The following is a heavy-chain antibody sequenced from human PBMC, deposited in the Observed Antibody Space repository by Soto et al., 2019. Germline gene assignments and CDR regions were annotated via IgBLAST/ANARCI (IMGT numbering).Heavy chain of an antibody. CDR2: VYYSGNT. V-gene: IGHV4-31*02. D-gene: IGHD2-15*01. J-gene: IGHJ5*02. CDR3: ASAGGPEGDWFDP. Sequence: SETLSLTCSVSGGSIRRRGYYWSWIRQRPREGLEWIGFVYYSGNTDYNPSLKSQVTITADTSKILFSLSLYSVTAADMAVYYCASAGGPEGDWFDPWGQGILVTVAS. CDR1: GGSIRRRGYY.